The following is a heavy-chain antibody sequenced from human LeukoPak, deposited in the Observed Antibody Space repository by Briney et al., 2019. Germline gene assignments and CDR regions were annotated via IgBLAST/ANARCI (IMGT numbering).Heavy chain of an antibody. CDR2: ITPDGGT. V-gene: IGHV1-2*02. CDR1: GYTFSSYS. CDR3: ARDRYGDGFAHFDY. Sequence: GASVKVSYKASGYTFSSYSMHWVRQAPGQGLEWMGWITPDGGTNYPQKFHGRVAITWDTSITTAYLDLSRLTSADTAVYYCARDRYGDGFAHFDYWGQGALVTVSS. D-gene: IGHD5-24*01. J-gene: IGHJ4*02.